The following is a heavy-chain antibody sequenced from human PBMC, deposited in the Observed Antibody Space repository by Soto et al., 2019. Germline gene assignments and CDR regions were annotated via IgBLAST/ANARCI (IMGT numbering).Heavy chain of an antibody. CDR3: AREGVTAGPYYYYGMDV. J-gene: IGHJ6*02. Sequence: SVKVSCKASGYTFTSYAMHWVRQAPGQRLGWMGWINAGNGNTKYSQKFQGRVTITRDTSASTAYMELSSLRSEDTAVYYCAREGVTAGPYYYYGMDVWGQGTTVTVSS. V-gene: IGHV1-3*01. CDR2: INAGNGNT. D-gene: IGHD2-2*01. CDR1: GYTFTSYA.